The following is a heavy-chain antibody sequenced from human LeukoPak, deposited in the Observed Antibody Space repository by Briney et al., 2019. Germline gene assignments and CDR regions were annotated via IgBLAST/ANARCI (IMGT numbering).Heavy chain of an antibody. CDR3: ARASYSYDINGWVPFDY. Sequence: SGTLSLTCAVSGGPISSSNYWSWIRQPAGKGLEWIGRIYTSGSTNYNPSLKSRVTISGDTSKNQFSLRLSSVTAADTAVYYCARASYSYDINGWVPFDYWGQGTLVTVSS. D-gene: IGHD3-22*01. V-gene: IGHV4-61*02. J-gene: IGHJ4*02. CDR1: GGPISSSNY. CDR2: IYTSGST.